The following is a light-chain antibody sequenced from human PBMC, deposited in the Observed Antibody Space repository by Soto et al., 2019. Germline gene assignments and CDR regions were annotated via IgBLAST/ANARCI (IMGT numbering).Light chain of an antibody. CDR2: QVS. J-gene: IGLJ1*01. CDR1: SSDIGAYNS. V-gene: IGLV2-14*01. CDR3: HSDPPSGTFV. Sequence: QSVLSQPASVSGAPGQSITISCTGTSSDIGAYNSVSWYQQHPGKAPKLIVFQVSFRPSAVSDRFSGSKSDNTASLTISGLQTEDDADYDGHSDPPSGTFVFGPGPNVTV.